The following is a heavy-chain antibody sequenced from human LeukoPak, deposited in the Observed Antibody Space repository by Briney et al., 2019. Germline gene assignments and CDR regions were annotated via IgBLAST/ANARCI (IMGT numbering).Heavy chain of an antibody. D-gene: IGHD4-17*01. Sequence: GGSLRLSCAASGFTFSSYWMSWVRQAPGKGLEWVSCISSGGSTSFYTDSVKGRFTISRDISRNTLYLQMNSLRAEDTALYYCAKDLATVTTSFDSWGQGTLVTVSS. CDR3: AKDLATVTTSFDS. CDR1: GFTFSSYW. V-gene: IGHV3-23*01. CDR2: ISSGGSTS. J-gene: IGHJ4*02.